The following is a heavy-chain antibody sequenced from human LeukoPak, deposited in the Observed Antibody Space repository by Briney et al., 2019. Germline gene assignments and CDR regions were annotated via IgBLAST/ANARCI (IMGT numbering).Heavy chain of an antibody. V-gene: IGHV4-4*07. CDR1: GGSISDYY. CDR3: ARDHSGSSGYYSLLFDY. D-gene: IGHD6-19*01. J-gene: IGHJ4*02. Sequence: SETLSLTCTVSGGSISDYYWSWIRQPAGKGLEWIGRIYSSGSTNYNPSLKSRVTMSVDTSKNQFSLKLSSVTAADTAVYYCARDHSGSSGYYSLLFDYWGQGTLVTVSS. CDR2: IYSSGST.